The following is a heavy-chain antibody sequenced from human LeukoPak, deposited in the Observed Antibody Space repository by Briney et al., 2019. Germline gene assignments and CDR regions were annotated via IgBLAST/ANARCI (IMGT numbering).Heavy chain of an antibody. J-gene: IGHJ6*02. D-gene: IGHD3-16*02. CDR2: IWYDGSNK. V-gene: IGHV3-33*01. CDR3: ARIYGLYQEAMDV. Sequence: GGSLRLSCAASGFTFSIYGMHWVRQAPGKGLEWVAVIWYDGSNKYYADSVKGRFTISRDNSKNTLYLQMNSLRAEDTAVYYCARIYGLYQEAMDVWGPGITVTVSS. CDR1: GFTFSIYG.